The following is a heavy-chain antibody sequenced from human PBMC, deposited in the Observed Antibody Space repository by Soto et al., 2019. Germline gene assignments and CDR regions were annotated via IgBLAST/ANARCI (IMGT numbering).Heavy chain of an antibody. CDR1: GGSFSGYY. Sequence: TSETLSLTCAVYGGSFSGYYWSWIRQPPGKGLEWIGEINHSGSTNYNPSLKSRVTISVDTSKNQFSLKLSSVTAADTAVYYCASLYYDFWSGYLGSWFDPWGQGTLVTVSS. V-gene: IGHV4-34*01. CDR3: ASLYYDFWSGYLGSWFDP. CDR2: INHSGST. J-gene: IGHJ5*02. D-gene: IGHD3-3*01.